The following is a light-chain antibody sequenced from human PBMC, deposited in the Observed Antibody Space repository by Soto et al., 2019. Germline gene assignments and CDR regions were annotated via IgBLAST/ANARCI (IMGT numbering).Light chain of an antibody. V-gene: IGLV1-40*01. CDR3: QSYDSSLSGV. CDR1: SSNIGAGYD. Sequence: QAVVTQPPSVSVAPGQRVTISCTGSSSNIGAGYDVHWYQQLPGTAPKLLIYGNSNRPSGVPDRFSGSKSGTSASLAITGLQAEDEADYYCQSYDSSLSGVFGGGTKLTVL. J-gene: IGLJ2*01. CDR2: GNS.